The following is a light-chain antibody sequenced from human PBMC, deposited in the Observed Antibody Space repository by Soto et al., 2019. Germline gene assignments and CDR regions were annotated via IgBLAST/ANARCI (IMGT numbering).Light chain of an antibody. Sequence: EIVMTQSPASLSVSPGDGATLSCRASHSVASNVAWYQQKPGQGPRLLIHGASTRAVGVPARFSGSGSGTDFTLTINSLQSEDFAVYYCQQYHNWPPQYTFGQGTKLQIK. CDR2: GAS. CDR3: QQYHNWPPQYT. CDR1: HSVASN. V-gene: IGKV3-15*01. J-gene: IGKJ2*01.